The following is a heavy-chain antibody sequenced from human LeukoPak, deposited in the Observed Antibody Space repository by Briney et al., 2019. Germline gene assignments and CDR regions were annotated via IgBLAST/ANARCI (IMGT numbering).Heavy chain of an antibody. V-gene: IGHV3-7*01. CDR2: MNIDGSEK. D-gene: IGHD1-26*01. Sequence: GGPLRLSCAASGFTFSSYWMGWVRQAPGKRLEWVANMNIDGSEKYYADSAKGRFTISRDNARNSVYLQMNSLRVEDTAVYYCARDPVEWELLLDYWGQGTLVTVSS. CDR1: GFTFSSYW. J-gene: IGHJ4*02. CDR3: ARDPVEWELLLDY.